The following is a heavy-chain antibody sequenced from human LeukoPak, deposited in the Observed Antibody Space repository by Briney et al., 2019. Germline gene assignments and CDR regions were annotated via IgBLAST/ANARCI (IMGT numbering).Heavy chain of an antibody. Sequence: PGGSLRLSCAASGFTFSSYAMSWVRQAPGKGLEWVSAISGSGGTTYYADSVKGRFTISRDNSKNTLYLQMNSLRAEETAVYYCAKRPYYYDSSGYRAIRQFDYWGQGTLVTVSS. D-gene: IGHD3-22*01. CDR3: AKRPYYYDSSGYRAIRQFDY. J-gene: IGHJ4*02. V-gene: IGHV3-23*01. CDR1: GFTFSSYA. CDR2: ISGSGGTT.